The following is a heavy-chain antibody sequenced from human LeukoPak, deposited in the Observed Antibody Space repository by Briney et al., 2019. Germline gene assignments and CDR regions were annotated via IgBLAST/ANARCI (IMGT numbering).Heavy chain of an antibody. CDR2: IYYSGST. CDR1: GGSISSYY. Sequence: SETLSLTCTVSGGSISSYYWSWIRQPPGKGLEWIGYIYYSGSTNYNPSLKSRVTISVDTSKNQFSLKLNSVSAADTAVYYCARALPPEYYYGMDVWGQGTTVTVSS. CDR3: ARALPPEYYYGMDV. J-gene: IGHJ6*02. V-gene: IGHV4-59*01. D-gene: IGHD1-14*01.